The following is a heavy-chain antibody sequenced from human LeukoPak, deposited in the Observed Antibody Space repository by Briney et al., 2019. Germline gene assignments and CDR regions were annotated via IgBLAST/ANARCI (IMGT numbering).Heavy chain of an antibody. CDR2: ISAGGGNT. J-gene: IGHJ4*02. Sequence: GGSLRLSCAASGFTFSNYAMTWVRQAPGKGLEWVAAISAGGGNTYYADFVKGRLIVSRDNSKNTLYLQMNSLRAEDTAVYYCARAPYGDEPSFDYWGQGTLVTVSS. V-gene: IGHV3-23*01. CDR3: ARAPYGDEPSFDY. D-gene: IGHD4-17*01. CDR1: GFTFSNYA.